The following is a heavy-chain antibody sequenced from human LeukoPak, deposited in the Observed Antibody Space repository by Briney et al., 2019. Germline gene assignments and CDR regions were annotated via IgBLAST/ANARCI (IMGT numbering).Heavy chain of an antibody. CDR3: ARDLGYCTNGVCHTRFDY. J-gene: IGHJ4*02. CDR2: RYYSGSS. Sequence: PSQTLSLTCTVSGGSISSGGYDWTWIRQHPGKGLEWIGYRYYSGSSFYNPSLKTRVIISLDTSENQVSLRLSSVTAADTAVYYCARDLGYCTNGVCHTRFDYWGQGTLVAVSS. V-gene: IGHV4-31*03. CDR1: GGSISSGGYD. D-gene: IGHD2-8*01.